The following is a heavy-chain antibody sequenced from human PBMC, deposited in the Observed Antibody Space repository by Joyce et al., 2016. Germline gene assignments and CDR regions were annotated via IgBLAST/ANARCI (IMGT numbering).Heavy chain of an antibody. Sequence: QVHLVQSGAEVKKPGASVKASCQVSGLALRDLSIHWVRQTPGNGPEWMGGLDAEESEKRYAQNDQGRVTMTENTSRDTNYMHLSSLESDETAIYYCVVVKWLEGSFDPWGQGTLVTVS. V-gene: IGHV1-24*01. CDR1: GLALRDLS. CDR2: LDAEESEK. D-gene: IGHD5-24*01. CDR3: VVVKWLEGSFDP. J-gene: IGHJ5*02.